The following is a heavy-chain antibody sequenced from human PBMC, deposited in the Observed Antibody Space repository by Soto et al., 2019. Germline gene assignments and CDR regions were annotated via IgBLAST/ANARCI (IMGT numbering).Heavy chain of an antibody. CDR3: AANYIAAAGPYFDY. CDR2: IYPGDSDT. V-gene: IGHV5-51*01. D-gene: IGHD6-13*01. Sequence: GESLKISCKGSGYSFTSYWIGWVRQMPGKGLEWMGIIYPGDSDTRYSPSFQGQVTISRDNSKNTLYLQMNSLRAEDTAVYYCAANYIAAAGPYFDYWGQGTLVTVSS. CDR1: GYSFTSYW. J-gene: IGHJ4*02.